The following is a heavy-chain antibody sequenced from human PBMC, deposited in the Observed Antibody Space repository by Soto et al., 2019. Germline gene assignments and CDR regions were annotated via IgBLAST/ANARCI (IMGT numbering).Heavy chain of an antibody. V-gene: IGHV1-18*01. Sequence: ASVKVSCKASGYTFTSYGISWVRQAPGQGLEWMGWISAYNGNTNYEQKLQGRVTMTTDTSTSTAYMELRSLRSDDTAVYYCARSNYDFWSGYYTQFDYWGQGTLVTVSS. CDR1: GYTFTSYG. CDR2: ISAYNGNT. J-gene: IGHJ4*02. D-gene: IGHD3-3*01. CDR3: ARSNYDFWSGYYTQFDY.